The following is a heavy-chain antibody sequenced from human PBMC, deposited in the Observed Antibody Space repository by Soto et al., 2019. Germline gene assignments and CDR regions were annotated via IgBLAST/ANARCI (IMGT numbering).Heavy chain of an antibody. D-gene: IGHD2-15*01. CDR3: AREGGEYCSRGSCYRNWFDP. CDR2: LYHIGTT. Sequence: LSLTCTVSGGSINNGTSSWTWIRQPPGKGLEWIGYLYHIGTTYYNPSLKSRVTMSEDRSKNQFSLKLSSVTAADTAVYYCAREGGEYCSRGSCYRNWFDPWGRGILVTVS. V-gene: IGHV4-30-2*01. J-gene: IGHJ5*02. CDR1: GGSINNGTSS.